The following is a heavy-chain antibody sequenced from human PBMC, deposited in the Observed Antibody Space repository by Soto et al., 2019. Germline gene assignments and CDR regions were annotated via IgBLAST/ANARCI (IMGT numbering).Heavy chain of an antibody. Sequence: QVQLVQSGAEVKKPGSSVKVSCKASGGTFSSYAISWVRQAPGQGLEWMGGIIPIFGTANYAQKFQGRVKITADESTSTAYMELSRLRSEDTAVYYCARDPRGDYGGNLESWFDPWGQGTLVTVSS. CDR2: IIPIFGTA. V-gene: IGHV1-69*01. D-gene: IGHD4-17*01. J-gene: IGHJ5*02. CDR1: GGTFSSYA. CDR3: ARDPRGDYGGNLESWFDP.